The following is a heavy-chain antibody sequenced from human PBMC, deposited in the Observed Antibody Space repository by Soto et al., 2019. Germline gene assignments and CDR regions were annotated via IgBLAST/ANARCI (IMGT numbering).Heavy chain of an antibody. CDR1: GFTFSSYA. CDR3: ARERVPIAGYYYDSRETTHAFDI. Sequence: PGGSLRLSCAASGFTFSSYAMHWVRQAPGKGLEWVAVISYDGSNKYYADSVKGRFTISRDNSKNTLYLQMNSLRAEDTAVYYCARERVPIAGYYYDSRETTHAFDIWGQGTMVTVSS. J-gene: IGHJ3*02. D-gene: IGHD3-22*01. V-gene: IGHV3-30-3*01. CDR2: ISYDGSNK.